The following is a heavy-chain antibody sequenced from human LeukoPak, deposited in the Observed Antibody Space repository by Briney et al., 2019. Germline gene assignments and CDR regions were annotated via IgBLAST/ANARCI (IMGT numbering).Heavy chain of an antibody. J-gene: IGHJ4*02. Sequence: GGSLRLSCAASGFTLSSYSMNWVRQAPGKGLEWLSYISSSGSTIYYADSVKGRFTISRDNAKNSLYLQMNSLRAEDTAVYYCARAREVSDYWGQGTLVTVSS. V-gene: IGHV3-48*04. CDR2: ISSSGSTI. CDR3: ARAREVSDY. CDR1: GFTLSSYS.